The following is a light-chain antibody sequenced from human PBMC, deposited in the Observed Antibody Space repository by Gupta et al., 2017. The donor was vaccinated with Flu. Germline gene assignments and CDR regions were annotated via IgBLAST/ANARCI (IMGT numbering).Light chain of an antibody. CDR3: QQYNSYSWT. Sequence: DIQMTQSLSTLSASVGETVTISCRASQSMSSWLAWYQQKPGKAPKRLIDKASSLVSGVPSRFRGSGSGTEFTLTISSLQADDCATYYCQQYNSYSWTFGQGAKVEIK. J-gene: IGKJ1*01. CDR2: KAS. V-gene: IGKV1-5*03. CDR1: QSMSSW.